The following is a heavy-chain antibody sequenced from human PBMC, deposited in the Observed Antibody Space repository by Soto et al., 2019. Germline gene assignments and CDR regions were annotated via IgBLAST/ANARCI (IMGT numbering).Heavy chain of an antibody. J-gene: IGHJ6*02. D-gene: IGHD3-10*01. CDR1: GFTFSNAW. CDR2: IKSKTDGGTT. Sequence: LRLSCAASGFTFSNAWMSWVRQAPGKGLEWVGRIKSKTDGGTTDYAAPVKGRFTISRDDSKNTLYLQMNSLKTEDTAVYYCTTGTMGGEFYYYYGMDVWGQGTTVTVSS. V-gene: IGHV3-15*01. CDR3: TTGTMGGEFYYYYGMDV.